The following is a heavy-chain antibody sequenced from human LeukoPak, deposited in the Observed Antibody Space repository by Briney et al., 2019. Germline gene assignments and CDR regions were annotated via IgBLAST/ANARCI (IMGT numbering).Heavy chain of an antibody. CDR3: ARRKFNYGEGPGPFDP. V-gene: IGHV4-38-2*01. D-gene: IGHD4-17*01. J-gene: IGHJ5*02. CDR2: IYHSGST. CDR1: GYSISSGYY. Sequence: KASETLSLTCAVSGYSISSGYYWGWIRQPPGKGLEWIGNIYHSGSTYYNSSLKSRVAISVDTSKNQFSLKLSSVTAADTAVYYCARRKFNYGEGPGPFDPWGQGTLVTVSS.